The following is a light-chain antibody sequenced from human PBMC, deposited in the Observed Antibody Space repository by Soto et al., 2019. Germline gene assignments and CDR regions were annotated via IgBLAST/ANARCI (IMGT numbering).Light chain of an antibody. V-gene: IGLV2-14*01. CDR3: SSFTSRGTYV. J-gene: IGLJ1*01. CDR2: EVT. CDR1: SNDVGGYNY. Sequence: QSALTQPASVSGSAGQSITIPCTGTSNDVGGYNYVSWYQQHPGKAPKVMIYEVTYRPSGVSNRFSDSKSGNTASLTISGLQAEDEADYYCSSFTSRGTYVFGTGTKVTVL.